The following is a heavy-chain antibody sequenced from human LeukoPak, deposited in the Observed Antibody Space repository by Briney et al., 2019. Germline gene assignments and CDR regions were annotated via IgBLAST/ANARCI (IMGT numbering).Heavy chain of an antibody. V-gene: IGHV3-7*01. Sequence: PGRSLRLSCEASGFTFSIFPMHWVRQAPGKGLEWVAKIKEDGSEKYYVDSVKGRFTISRDNAKNSLSLQMHSLRDEDTAVYYCVRDQGYCTSASCRGDAFDVWGQGSMVSVSS. CDR1: GFTFSIFP. J-gene: IGHJ3*01. CDR3: VRDQGYCTSASCRGDAFDV. D-gene: IGHD2-2*01. CDR2: IKEDGSEK.